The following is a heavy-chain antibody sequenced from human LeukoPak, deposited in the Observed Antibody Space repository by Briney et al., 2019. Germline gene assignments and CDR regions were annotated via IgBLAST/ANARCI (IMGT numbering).Heavy chain of an antibody. J-gene: IGHJ4*02. CDR2: ISYDGSNK. Sequence: GGSLRLSCAASGFTFSSYAMHWVRQAPGKGLEWVAVISYDGSNKYYADSVKGRFTISRDNSKNTLYLQMNSLRAEDTAVYYCAGDRWEGFDYWGQGTLVTVSP. D-gene: IGHD1-26*01. V-gene: IGHV3-30-3*01. CDR3: AGDRWEGFDY. CDR1: GFTFSSYA.